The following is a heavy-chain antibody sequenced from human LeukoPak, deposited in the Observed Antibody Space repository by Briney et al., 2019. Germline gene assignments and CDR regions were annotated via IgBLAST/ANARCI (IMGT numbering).Heavy chain of an antibody. J-gene: IGHJ4*02. CDR3: ARVTVGYYDFWSGYSGYFDY. V-gene: IGHV3-74*01. CDR2: INSDGSST. Sequence: GGSLRLSCAASGFTFSSYWMHWVRQAPGKGLVWVSRINSDGSSTSYADSVKGRFTISRDNAKNTLYLQMNSLRAEDTAVYYCARVTVGYYDFWSGYSGYFDYXGQGTLATVSS. D-gene: IGHD3-3*01. CDR1: GFTFSSYW.